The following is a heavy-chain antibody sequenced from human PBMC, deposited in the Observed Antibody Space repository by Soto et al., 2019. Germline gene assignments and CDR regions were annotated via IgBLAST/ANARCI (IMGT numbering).Heavy chain of an antibody. V-gene: IGHV4-59*01. CDR3: ARQNDYGKNWFDP. CDR1: GVSISSYY. J-gene: IGHJ5*02. CDR2: IYYSGST. Sequence: SETLSLTCPFSGVSISSYYWSWIRPPPGKGLEWIGYIYYSGSTNYNPSLKSRVTISVDTSKNQFSLKLSSVTAADTAVYYCARQNDYGKNWFDPWGQGTLVTVSS. D-gene: IGHD4-17*01.